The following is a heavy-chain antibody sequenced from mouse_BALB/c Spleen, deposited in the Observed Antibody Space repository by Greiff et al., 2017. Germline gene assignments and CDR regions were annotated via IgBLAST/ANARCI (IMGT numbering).Heavy chain of an antibody. CDR3: ARGSRFSWFAY. Sequence: QVHVKQSGAELVRPGTSVKVSCKASGYAFTNYLIEWVKQRPGQGLEWIGVINPGSGGTNYNEKFKGKATLTADKSSSTAYMQLSSLASDDSAVYFCARGSRFSWFAYWGQGTLVTVSA. CDR2: INPGSGGT. D-gene: IGHD1-1*01. CDR1: GYAFTNYL. J-gene: IGHJ3*01. V-gene: IGHV1-54*01.